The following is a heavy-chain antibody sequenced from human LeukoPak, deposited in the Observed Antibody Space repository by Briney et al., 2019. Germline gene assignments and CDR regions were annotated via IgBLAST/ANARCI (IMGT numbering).Heavy chain of an antibody. V-gene: IGHV3-74*01. D-gene: IGHD3-9*01. CDR2: INSDGRST. CDR1: GFTFSSYW. J-gene: IGHJ4*02. Sequence: GGSLRLSCAASGFTFSSYWMHWVRQAPGKGLVWVSRINSDGRSTRYADSVKGRFTISRDNAKNTLYLQMNSLRAEDTAVYYCARDPYYDILTGYYDMGPLDYFDYWGQGTLVTVSS. CDR3: ARDPYYDILTGYYDMGPLDYFDY.